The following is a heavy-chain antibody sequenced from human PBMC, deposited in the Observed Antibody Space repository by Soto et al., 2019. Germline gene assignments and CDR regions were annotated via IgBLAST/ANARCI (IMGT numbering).Heavy chain of an antibody. D-gene: IGHD3-9*01. CDR3: AKDPSTGPPDC. CDR2: IHRSGSDT. CDR1: VFMFSNYG. V-gene: IGHV3-23*01. J-gene: IGHJ4*02. Sequence: GSLRLYGAAAVFMFSNYGMSWVRQAPGKGLQWVATIHRSGSDTHYAESVRGRFTISRDNSRDTLYLQMTSLRAEDTAVYYCAKDPSTGPPDCWGQGALVTVSS.